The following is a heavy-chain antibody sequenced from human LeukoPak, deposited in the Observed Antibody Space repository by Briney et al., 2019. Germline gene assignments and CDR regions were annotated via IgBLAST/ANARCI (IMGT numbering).Heavy chain of an antibody. CDR2: ISGSSGVT. Sequence: GGSLRLSCTASGFTFSSYAMSWVRQAPGKGLEWVSSISGSSGVTYYADAMKGRITISRDNSKNTVFLQMNSLRDEDTALYFCAKVGVGATLRPHCFEAWGPGTMLIVSA. CDR1: GFTFSSYA. J-gene: IGHJ3*01. V-gene: IGHV3-23*01. CDR3: AKVGVGATLRPHCFEA. D-gene: IGHD3-3*01.